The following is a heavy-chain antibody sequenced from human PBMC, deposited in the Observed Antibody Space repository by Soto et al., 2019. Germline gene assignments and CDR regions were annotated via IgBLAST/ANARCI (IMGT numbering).Heavy chain of an antibody. V-gene: IGHV2-5*02. J-gene: IGHJ5*02. CDR2: IYWDDDK. D-gene: IGHD2-8*01. CDR1: GFSLSTSGVG. Sequence: QITLKESGPPLVKPTQTLTLTCTFSGFSLSTSGVGVGWIRQPPGKALEWLALIYWDDDKRYSPSLKSRLTITKDTSKNQVVLTMTNMDPVDTATYYCAHIFHCTNGVCPTSSEVYNWFGPWGQGTLVTVSS. CDR3: AHIFHCTNGVCPTSSEVYNWFGP.